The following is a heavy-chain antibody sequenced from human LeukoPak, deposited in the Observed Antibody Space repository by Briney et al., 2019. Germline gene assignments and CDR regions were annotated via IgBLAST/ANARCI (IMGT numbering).Heavy chain of an antibody. CDR1: GGSFSGYY. J-gene: IGHJ3*02. Sequence: SETLSLTCAVYGGSFSGYYWSWIRQPPGKGLEWIGEINHSGSTNYNPSLKSRVTISVDTSKNQFSLKLSSVTAADTAVYYCAREYNWNDGDAFDIWGQGTMVTVSS. CDR3: AREYNWNDGDAFDI. CDR2: INHSGST. D-gene: IGHD1-1*01. V-gene: IGHV4-34*01.